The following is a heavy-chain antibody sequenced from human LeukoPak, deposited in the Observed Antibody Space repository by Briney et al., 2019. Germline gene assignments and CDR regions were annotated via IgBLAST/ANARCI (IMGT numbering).Heavy chain of an antibody. CDR1: GFTFSSHW. CDR3: ARDATPDGIIFDY. J-gene: IGHJ4*02. D-gene: IGHD3-16*01. Sequence: PGGSLRLSCAASGFTFSSHWMNWVPQAPGKGLEWVANINQNGSEKYYVDSVKGRFTISRDNAKNSLYLQMNSLRAEDTAVYYCARDATPDGIIFDYWGQGTLVTVSS. V-gene: IGHV3-7*05. CDR2: INQNGSEK.